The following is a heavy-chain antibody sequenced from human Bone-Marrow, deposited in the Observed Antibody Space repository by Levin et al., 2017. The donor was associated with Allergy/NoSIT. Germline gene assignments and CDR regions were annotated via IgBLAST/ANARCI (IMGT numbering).Heavy chain of an antibody. CDR3: ARDRIGNHEFDN. CDR2: INPNSGGA. D-gene: IGHD1-26*01. J-gene: IGHJ4*02. Sequence: ASVKVSCQASGYTFTDYYINWVRQAPGQGLEWMGGINPNSGGANYAQRFQGSVTMTSDTSISTAYMELSGLRSDDTAIYYCARDRIGNHEFDNWGQGTLVTVSS. CDR1: GYTFTDYY. V-gene: IGHV1-2*04.